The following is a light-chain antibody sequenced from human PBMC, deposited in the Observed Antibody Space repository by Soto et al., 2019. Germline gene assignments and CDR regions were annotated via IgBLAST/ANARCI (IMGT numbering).Light chain of an antibody. CDR2: GNG. V-gene: IGLV1-40*01. CDR3: QSYDKRLTAYV. J-gene: IGLJ1*01. Sequence: QSVLTQPPSVSGDPGQRVTISCSGTSSSIGAGYEVHWYHQLPGTAPKLVVSGNGNRPSGVPDRLSAFKSGTSASLAITGLQDEDEGHYYCQSYDKRLTAYVFGTGTKVTVL. CDR1: SSSIGAGYE.